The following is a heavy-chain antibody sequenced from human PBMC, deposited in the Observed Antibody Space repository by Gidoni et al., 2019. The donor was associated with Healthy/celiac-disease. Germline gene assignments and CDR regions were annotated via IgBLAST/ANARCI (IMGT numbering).Heavy chain of an antibody. D-gene: IGHD3-16*01. CDR1: GGSISTVGYY. Sequence: QVQLQESGPGLVKPSQTLSLTCTVSGGSISTVGYYWSWIRQHPGKGLEWIGYIYYSGSTYYNPSLKSRVTISVDTSKNQFSLKLSSVTATDTAVYYCARVWRVGSGGFYYFDYWGQGTLVTVSS. V-gene: IGHV4-31*03. J-gene: IGHJ4*02. CDR3: ARVWRVGSGGFYYFDY. CDR2: IYYSGST.